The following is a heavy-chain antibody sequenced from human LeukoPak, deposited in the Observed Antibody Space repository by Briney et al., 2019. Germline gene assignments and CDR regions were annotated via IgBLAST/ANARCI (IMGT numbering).Heavy chain of an antibody. D-gene: IGHD2-2*02. CDR1: GYTFSTYW. V-gene: IGHV5-51*01. J-gene: IGHJ4*02. Sequence: GESLKISFKASGYTFSTYWIAWVRQMPGKGLEWLGIIYPGDSTTKYSPSFQGQVTISADTSISTAYLQWSSLRASDTAIYYCARLYCSGTNCYSGSSYYFDFWGQGTLVAVSS. CDR2: IYPGDSTT. CDR3: ARLYCSGTNCYSGSSYYFDF.